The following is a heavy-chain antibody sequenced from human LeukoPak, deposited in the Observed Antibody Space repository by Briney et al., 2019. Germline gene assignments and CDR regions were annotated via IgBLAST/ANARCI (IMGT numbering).Heavy chain of an antibody. CDR2: IWYDGSNK. D-gene: IGHD7-27*01. CDR3: ARDSTTGDRNAFDI. V-gene: IGHV3-33*01. CDR1: GFTFSSYG. J-gene: IGHJ3*02. Sequence: GGSLRLSCAASGFTFSSYGMHWVRQAPGKGLEWVAVIWYDGSNKYYADSVKGRFTISRDNSRNTLYLQMNSLRAEDTAVYYCARDSTTGDRNAFDIWGQGTMVTVSS.